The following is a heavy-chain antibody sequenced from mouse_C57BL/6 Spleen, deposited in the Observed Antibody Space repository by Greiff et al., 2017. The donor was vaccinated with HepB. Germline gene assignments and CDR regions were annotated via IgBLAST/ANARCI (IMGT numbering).Heavy chain of an antibody. CDR2: IRSKSNNYAT. CDR3: VRQLGPYWYFDV. J-gene: IGHJ1*03. Sequence: GGGLVQPKGSLKLSCAASGFSFNTYAMNWVRQAPGKGLEWVARIRSKSNNYATYYADSVKDRFTISRDDSESMLYLQMNNLKTEDTAMYYCVRQLGPYWYFDVWGTGTTVTVSS. V-gene: IGHV10-1*01. D-gene: IGHD4-1*01. CDR1: GFSFNTYA.